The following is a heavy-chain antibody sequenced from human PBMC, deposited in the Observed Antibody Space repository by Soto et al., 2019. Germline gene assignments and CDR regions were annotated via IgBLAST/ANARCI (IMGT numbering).Heavy chain of an antibody. J-gene: IGHJ6*02. Sequence: QVQLVESGGGVVQPGRSLRLSCAASGFTFSSYGMHWVRQAPGKGLEWVTVIWYDGSNKYYADSVKGRFTISRDNSKNTLYLQKNSLRAEDTAVYYCARDRGPFNWNDWPHYYYGMDVWGQGTTVTVSS. CDR1: GFTFSSYG. CDR2: IWYDGSNK. V-gene: IGHV3-33*01. CDR3: ARDRGPFNWNDWPHYYYGMDV. D-gene: IGHD1-20*01.